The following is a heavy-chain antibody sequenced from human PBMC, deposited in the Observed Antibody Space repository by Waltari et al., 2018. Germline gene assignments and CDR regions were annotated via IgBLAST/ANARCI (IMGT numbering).Heavy chain of an antibody. CDR3: ATQSWSNFEY. D-gene: IGHD3-3*01. CDR2: IKEDGSEK. V-gene: IGHV3-7*01. Sequence: EVQLVESGGGLVQPGGSLRLSCAASEFNFAYYWVTWVRQAPGKGLEWGDNIKEDGSEKDYVDSVKGRFTISRDNAKNSVYLQMSSLRVEDTAVYYCATQSWSNFEYWGQGTLVTVSS. CDR1: EFNFAYYW. J-gene: IGHJ4*02.